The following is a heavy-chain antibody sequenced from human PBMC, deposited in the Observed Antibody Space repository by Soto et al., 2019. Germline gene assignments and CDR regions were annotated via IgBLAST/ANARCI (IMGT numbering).Heavy chain of an antibody. CDR3: ATPGITIFGVPRLFDY. Sequence: ASVKVSCKVSGYTLTELSMHWVRQAPGKGLEWMGGFDPEDGETIYAQKFQGRVTMTEDTSTDTAYMELSSLRSEDTAVYYCATPGITIFGVPRLFDYWGQGTLVTVSS. J-gene: IGHJ4*02. V-gene: IGHV1-24*01. CDR1: GYTLTELS. CDR2: FDPEDGET. D-gene: IGHD3-3*01.